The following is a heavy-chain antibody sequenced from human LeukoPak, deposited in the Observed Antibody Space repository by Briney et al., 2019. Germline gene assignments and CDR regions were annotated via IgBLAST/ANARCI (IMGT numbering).Heavy chain of an antibody. CDR2: IGDNGDST. V-gene: IGHV3-23*01. Sequence: GSLRLSCAASGFTFSSYWMSWVRQAPGKGLEWVSTIGDNGDSTYYADSVKGRFTISRDNSKNTLYLQMNSLRAEDTAIYYCAKYDYGGNPNEYYFDYWGQGTLVTVSS. D-gene: IGHD4-23*01. CDR1: GFTFSSYW. CDR3: AKYDYGGNPNEYYFDY. J-gene: IGHJ4*02.